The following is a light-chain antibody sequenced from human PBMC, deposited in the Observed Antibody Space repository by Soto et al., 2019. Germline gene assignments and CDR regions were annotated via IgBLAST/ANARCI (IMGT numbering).Light chain of an antibody. CDR1: QSVSST. Sequence: EMVLTQSPGTLSLSQGERATLSCRASQSVSSTLAWYQHKPGQSPRLLIYGASIRATGIPDRFSGSGSGTDFTLTIRRLEFEDFALYYWQQFGGSYTFGQGTKLEMK. CDR3: QQFGGSYT. CDR2: GAS. J-gene: IGKJ2*01. V-gene: IGKV3-20*01.